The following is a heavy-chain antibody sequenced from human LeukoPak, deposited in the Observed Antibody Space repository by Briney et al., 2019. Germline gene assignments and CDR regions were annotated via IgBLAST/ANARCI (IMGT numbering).Heavy chain of an antibody. Sequence: GRSLRLSCAASGFTFNSYAMHWVRQAPGKGLEWVAFISYDGSNKYYADSVKGRFTISRDNSMYLQMDSLRVEDTAVYYCARGVWFGELQEKDAFDIWGQGTMLTVSS. D-gene: IGHD3-10*01. CDR2: ISYDGSNK. J-gene: IGHJ3*02. CDR1: GFTFNSYA. V-gene: IGHV3-30-3*01. CDR3: ARGVWFGELQEKDAFDI.